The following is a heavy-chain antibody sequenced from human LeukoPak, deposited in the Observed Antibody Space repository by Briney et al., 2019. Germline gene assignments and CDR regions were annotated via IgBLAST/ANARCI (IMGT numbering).Heavy chain of an antibody. D-gene: IGHD5-12*01. Sequence: GGSLRLSCAASGFTFSSYVMSWVRQAPGKGLEWVSGISGSGGSTYYADYVKGRFTISRDNSKNTLYLQMSSLRAEDTATYYCAKGYVSHYYYGMDVWGQGTTATVSS. CDR1: GFTFSSYV. CDR3: AKGYVSHYYYGMDV. V-gene: IGHV3-23*01. J-gene: IGHJ6*02. CDR2: ISGSGGST.